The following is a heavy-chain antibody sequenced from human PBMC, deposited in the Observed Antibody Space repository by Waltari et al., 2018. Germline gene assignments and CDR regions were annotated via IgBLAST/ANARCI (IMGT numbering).Heavy chain of an antibody. CDR3: ASLGQQLARDY. CDR2: IYYSVST. CDR1: GGSISSSSYY. V-gene: IGHV4-39*07. D-gene: IGHD6-13*01. Sequence: QLQLQESGPRLVKPSETLSLTCTVSGGSISSSSYYWSWIRQPPGKGLEWIGSIYYSVSTSYTPSLKSRVTISVDTSKNPFSLKLSSVTSACTAVYYCASLGQQLARDYWGQGTLVTVSS. J-gene: IGHJ4*02.